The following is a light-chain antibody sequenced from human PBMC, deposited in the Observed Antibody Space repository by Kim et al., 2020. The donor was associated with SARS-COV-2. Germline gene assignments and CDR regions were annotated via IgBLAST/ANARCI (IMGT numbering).Light chain of an antibody. J-gene: IGLJ3*02. CDR1: SGVIASNY. CDR3: QSYDYGNWV. Sequence: GKTVTISCTRSSGVIASNYVQWYQQRPGSSPTTIVYEDNQRPSGVPDRFSGSIDRSSNSASLTISGLKTEDEADYYCQSYDYGNWVFGGGTQLTVL. CDR2: EDN. V-gene: IGLV6-57*01.